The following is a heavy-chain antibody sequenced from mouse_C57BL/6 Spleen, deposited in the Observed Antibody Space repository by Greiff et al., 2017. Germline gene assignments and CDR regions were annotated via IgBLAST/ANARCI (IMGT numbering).Heavy chain of an antibody. CDR3: AREGVIYYDLPMDY. J-gene: IGHJ4*01. CDR2: INPSSGYT. D-gene: IGHD2-4*01. CDR1: GYTFTSYT. V-gene: IGHV1-4*01. Sequence: HVQLQPSWAELASPGASVQMSCKASGYTFTSYTMHWVKQRPGPGLDWIGYINPSSGYTKSNQKFKDQATLTADKSSSPAYMHLSSLTSEYSAVDYCAREGVIYYDLPMDYWGQGTSVTVSS.